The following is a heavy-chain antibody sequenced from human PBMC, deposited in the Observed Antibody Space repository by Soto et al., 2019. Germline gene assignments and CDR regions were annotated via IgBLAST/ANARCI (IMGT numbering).Heavy chain of an antibody. D-gene: IGHD5-12*01. J-gene: IGHJ4*02. Sequence: QVQLVESGGGVVQPGRSLRLSCAASGFTFSSYGMHWVRQAPGKGLEWVAVISYDGSYKYYADSMKGRVTISRDNSKNPLDVQMNSLRAEDTAVYYCAKEGSVVATTPDFDYWGQGTLVTVSS. CDR3: AKEGSVVATTPDFDY. CDR2: ISYDGSYK. V-gene: IGHV3-30*18. CDR1: GFTFSSYG.